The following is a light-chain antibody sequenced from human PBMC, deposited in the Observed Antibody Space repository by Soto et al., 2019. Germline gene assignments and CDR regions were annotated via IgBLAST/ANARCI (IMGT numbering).Light chain of an antibody. V-gene: IGLV1-44*01. J-gene: IGLJ1*01. CDR2: TNT. Sequence: QSVLTQPPSASGTPGQRVTISCSGSSSNVGGNPVNWYQHVPTTAPKLLIYTNTQRPSGVPDRFSGSKSGTSASLAISGLQSEHEADYYCASWDDSLNGPVFGTGTKLPVL. CDR1: SSNVGGNP. CDR3: ASWDDSLNGPV.